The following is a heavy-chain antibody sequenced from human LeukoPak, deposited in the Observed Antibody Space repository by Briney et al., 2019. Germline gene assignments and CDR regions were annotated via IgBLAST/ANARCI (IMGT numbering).Heavy chain of an antibody. CDR3: AREEWIQLLGAFDI. CDR1: GGSISSSSYY. V-gene: IGHV4-39*07. CDR2: IYYSGST. Sequence: SETLSLTCTVSGGSISSSSYYWGWIRQPPGKGLEWIGSIYYSGSTNYNPSLKSRVTMSVDTSKNQFSLKLSSVTAADTAVYYCAREEWIQLLGAFDIWGQGTMVTVSS. D-gene: IGHD5-18*01. J-gene: IGHJ3*02.